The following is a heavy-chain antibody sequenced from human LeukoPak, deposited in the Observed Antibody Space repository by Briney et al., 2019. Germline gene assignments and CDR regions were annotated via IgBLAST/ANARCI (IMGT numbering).Heavy chain of an antibody. J-gene: IGHJ4*02. D-gene: IGHD1-7*01. Sequence: GGSLRLSCAASGFTFSNYAMHWVPQAPGKGLEWVALISYDGSNEYFADSVKGRFTISRDNSKNTLYLQMNSLRAEDTAVYYCAKVRVVFNWNYAYYFDNWGQGTLVTVSS. V-gene: IGHV3-30*18. CDR2: ISYDGSNE. CDR3: AKVRVVFNWNYAYYFDN. CDR1: GFTFSNYA.